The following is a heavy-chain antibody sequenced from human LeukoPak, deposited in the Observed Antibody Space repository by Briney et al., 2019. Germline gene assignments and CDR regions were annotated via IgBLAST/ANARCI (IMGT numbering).Heavy chain of an antibody. Sequence: ASVKVSCKASGDTFTSYGISWVRQAPGQGLEWMGWISAYNGNTNYAQKLQGRVTMTTDTSTSTAYMELRSLRSDDTAVYYCASSFWTPGAFDIWGQGTMVTVSS. V-gene: IGHV1-18*01. CDR1: GDTFTSYG. CDR2: ISAYNGNT. J-gene: IGHJ3*02. D-gene: IGHD3/OR15-3a*01. CDR3: ASSFWTPGAFDI.